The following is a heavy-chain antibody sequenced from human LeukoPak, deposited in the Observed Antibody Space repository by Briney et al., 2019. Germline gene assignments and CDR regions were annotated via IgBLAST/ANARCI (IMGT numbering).Heavy chain of an antibody. CDR2: ISWNSGSI. D-gene: IGHD6-19*01. CDR3: ARDRMGDLGSGWDPYYYYGMDV. J-gene: IGHJ6*02. CDR1: GFTFDDYA. Sequence: PGGSLRLSCAASGFTFDDYAMHWVRHAPGKGLEWVSGISWNSGSIGYADSVKGRFTISRDNAKNSLYLQMNSLRAEDTAVYYCARDRMGDLGSGWDPYYYYGMDVWGQGTTVTVSS. V-gene: IGHV3-9*01.